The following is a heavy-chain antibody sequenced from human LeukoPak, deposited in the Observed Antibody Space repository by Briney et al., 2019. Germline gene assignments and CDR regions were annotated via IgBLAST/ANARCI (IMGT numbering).Heavy chain of an antibody. Sequence: PSETLSLTCTVSGGSITNYYWNWIRQPPGMDLEWIGCVSYSGRTHYSSALKSRVTISVDTSKNQFSLNLRSVTAADTAVYYCARPGRQDAYNGHYWYFDLWGRGTLVTVSS. CDR1: GGSITNYY. J-gene: IGHJ2*01. CDR3: ARPGRQDAYNGHYWYFDL. V-gene: IGHV4-59*01. CDR2: VSYSGRT. D-gene: IGHD5-24*01.